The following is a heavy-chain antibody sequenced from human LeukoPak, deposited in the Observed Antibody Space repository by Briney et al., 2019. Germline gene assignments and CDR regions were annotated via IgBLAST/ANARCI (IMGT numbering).Heavy chain of an antibody. V-gene: IGHV4-38-2*02. J-gene: IGHJ4*02. D-gene: IGHD1-26*01. Sequence: SETLSLTCTVSGYSISSGYYWGWIRQPPGKGLEWIGSIYYSGSTYYNPSLKSRVTISVDTSKNQFSLKLSSVTAADTAVYYCARRASGSYAYWGQGTLVTVSS. CDR1: GYSISSGYY. CDR2: IYYSGST. CDR3: ARRASGSYAY.